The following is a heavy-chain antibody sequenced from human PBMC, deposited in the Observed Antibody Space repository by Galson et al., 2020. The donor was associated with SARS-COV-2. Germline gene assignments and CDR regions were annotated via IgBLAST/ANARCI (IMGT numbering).Heavy chain of an antibody. CDR2: IYWDDDE. D-gene: IGHD2-21*01. CDR3: AHMRSDSDEGGDDGDFYFSAFDV. CDR1: GFSLTTSGVG. V-gene: IGHV2-5*02. J-gene: IGHJ3*01. Sequence: SGPTLVKPTQTLTLTCTFSGFSLTTSGVGVGWIRQPPGKALEWLAIIYWDDDERYSPSLKSRLTITKDTSKNQVVLTMTNMDPVYTATYYCAHMRSDSDEGGDDGDFYFSAFDVWGQGTMVIVSS.